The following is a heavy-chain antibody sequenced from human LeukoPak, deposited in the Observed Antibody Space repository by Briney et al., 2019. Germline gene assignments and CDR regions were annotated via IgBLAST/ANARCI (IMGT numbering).Heavy chain of an antibody. CDR1: GFTFSSYI. CDR3: ATTLHYDSSGYYLEYFQH. CDR2: ISSSGDYI. D-gene: IGHD3-22*01. V-gene: IGHV3-21*01. Sequence: GGSLRLSCAASGFTFSSYIFNWVRQAPGKGLEWVSSISSSGDYIYYADSVKGRFTISRDNANNQLFLQMNSLRAEDTAVYYCATTLHYDSSGYYLEYFQHWGQGTLVTVSS. J-gene: IGHJ1*01.